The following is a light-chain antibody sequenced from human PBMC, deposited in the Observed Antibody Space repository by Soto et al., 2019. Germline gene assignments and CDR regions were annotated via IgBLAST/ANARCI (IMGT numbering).Light chain of an antibody. CDR3: SSYAGSSNV. Sequence: QSVLTQPPSVSGAPGQRVTISCTGSSSNIGAGYGVHWYQQRPGTAPRLLISGNSNRPSGVPDRFSGSTSGTSASLAISGLQAEDEGDYYCSSYAGSSNVFGTGTKLTVL. J-gene: IGLJ1*01. CDR2: GNS. CDR1: SSNIGAGYG. V-gene: IGLV1-40*01.